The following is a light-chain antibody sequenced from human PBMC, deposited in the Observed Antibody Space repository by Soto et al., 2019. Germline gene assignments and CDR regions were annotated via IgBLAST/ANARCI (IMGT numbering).Light chain of an antibody. J-gene: IGKJ4*01. CDR1: QYIGNY. CDR3: HQYRASPT. CDR2: AAS. V-gene: IGKV1-39*01. Sequence: DIQVTQSPPSLSASVGDTIAITCRATQYIGNYLNWYQQKPGKAPKLLIYAASSLQSGVPSRFNGSGSGTEFTLSISSLQPEDFAAYYCHQYRASPTFGGGTKVDIK.